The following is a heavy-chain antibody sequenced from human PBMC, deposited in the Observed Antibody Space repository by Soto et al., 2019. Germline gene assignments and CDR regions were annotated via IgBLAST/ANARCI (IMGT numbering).Heavy chain of an antibody. Sequence: SETLSLTCTGSGGSISSYYWSWIRQPPGKGLEWIGYIYYSGSTNYNPSLKSRVTISVDTSKNQFSLKLSSVTAADTAVYYCARSEYYDILTGYLNWFDPWGQGTLVTVSS. V-gene: IGHV4-59*08. D-gene: IGHD3-9*01. CDR2: IYYSGST. J-gene: IGHJ5*02. CDR1: GGSISSYY. CDR3: ARSEYYDILTGYLNWFDP.